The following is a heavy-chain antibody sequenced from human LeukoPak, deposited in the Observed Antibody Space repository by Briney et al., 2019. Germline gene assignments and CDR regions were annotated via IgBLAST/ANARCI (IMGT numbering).Heavy chain of an antibody. V-gene: IGHV3-64*01. D-gene: IGHD3-9*01. CDR3: ATEAGLWFDGLFSRYVDF. Sequence: GGSLRLSCAASGFTFSSYAMHWVRQAPGKGLEYVSAISSNAASTYYANCVKGRFTISRDNSNNTPYLQMGSLRAEDTAVYYCATEAGLWFDGLFSRYVDFWGQGTLVSVSS. J-gene: IGHJ4*02. CDR2: ISSNAAST. CDR1: GFTFSSYA.